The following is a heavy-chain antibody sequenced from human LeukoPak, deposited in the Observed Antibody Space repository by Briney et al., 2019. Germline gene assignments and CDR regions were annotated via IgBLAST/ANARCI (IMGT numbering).Heavy chain of an antibody. CDR2: IDNAGSNT. CDR1: GFSFVEYV. CDR3: VRGPTYFDY. Sequence: GGSLRLSCSASGFSFVEYVMSWVRQAPGKGLMWVSRIDNAGSNTAYADSVKGRFTISRDNAKNTLHLQMNSLRVDDTAVYYCVRGPTYFDYWGQGVLVTVSS. J-gene: IGHJ4*02. V-gene: IGHV3-74*01.